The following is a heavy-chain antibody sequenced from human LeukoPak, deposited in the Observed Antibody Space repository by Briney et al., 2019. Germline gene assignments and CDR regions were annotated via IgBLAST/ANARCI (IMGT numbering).Heavy chain of an antibody. Sequence: GRSLRLSCAASGFTFDDYAMHWVRQAPGKGLEWASGISWNSGSIGYADSVKGRFTISRDNAKNSLYLQMNSLRAEDTALYYCAKDRGDPYYFDYWGQGTLVTVSS. CDR1: GFTFDDYA. CDR3: AKDRGDPYYFDY. D-gene: IGHD2-21*02. CDR2: ISWNSGSI. J-gene: IGHJ4*02. V-gene: IGHV3-9*01.